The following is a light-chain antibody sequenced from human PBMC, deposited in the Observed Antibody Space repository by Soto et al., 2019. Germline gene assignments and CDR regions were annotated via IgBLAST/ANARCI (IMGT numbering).Light chain of an antibody. V-gene: IGKV3-11*01. CDR2: QTS. CDR3: HQRQSCPRT. J-gene: IGKJ1*01. Sequence: DIVLTQSPATLSVSPGERVTLSCRARHSVRSSIAWYQKRPGQAPRLLIYQTSLRAAGIPARFSASGSGTDFTLTISDVQPEDFALYYCHQRQSCPRTFGQGTKVDIK. CDR1: HSVRSS.